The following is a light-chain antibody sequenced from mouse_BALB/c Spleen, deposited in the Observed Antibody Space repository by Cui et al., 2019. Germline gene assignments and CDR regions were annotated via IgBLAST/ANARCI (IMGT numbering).Light chain of an antibody. V-gene: IGKV10-94*01. CDR3: QQGQGYPRT. Sequence: DIQMYQSPSSLSASLGDTITITCHASQNINVWLSWYQQKPGNIPKLLIYKASNVHTGVPSRFSGSGSGTGFTLTISSLQTEDIAAYYCQQGQGYPRTCGGGTKLEIK. J-gene: IGKJ1*01. CDR1: QNINVW. CDR2: KAS.